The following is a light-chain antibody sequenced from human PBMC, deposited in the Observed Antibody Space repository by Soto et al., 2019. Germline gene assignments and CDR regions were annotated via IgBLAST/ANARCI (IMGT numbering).Light chain of an antibody. CDR1: SPNIGASYP. V-gene: IGLV1-40*01. CDR3: QSYDSSLSATV. CDR2: DDM. Sequence: QAVVTQPPSVSGAPGQTVTISCTGSSPNIGASYPVHWYQHLPGTAPKLLIFDDMNRPSGVPARFSGSRSGTSASLAITGLQAEDEADYYCQSYDSSLSATVFGGGTKLTVL. J-gene: IGLJ3*02.